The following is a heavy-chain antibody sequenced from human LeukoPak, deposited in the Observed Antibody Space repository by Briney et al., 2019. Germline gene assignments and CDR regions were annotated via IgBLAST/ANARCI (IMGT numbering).Heavy chain of an antibody. Sequence: GGSLRLSCAASGFTVSDNYMGWVRQAPGKGLKGLEWVSVIYSGGNTYYADSVKGRFIISRDNSKNTLYLQMNSLRAEDTAVYYCARVASDSRGRYHFDYWGQGTLVTVSS. CDR2: IYSGGNT. J-gene: IGHJ4*02. CDR1: GFTVSDNY. V-gene: IGHV3-53*01. CDR3: ARVASDSRGRYHFDY. D-gene: IGHD6-19*01.